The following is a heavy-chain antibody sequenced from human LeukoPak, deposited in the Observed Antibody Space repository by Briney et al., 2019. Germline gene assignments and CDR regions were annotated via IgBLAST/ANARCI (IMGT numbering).Heavy chain of an antibody. CDR1: GGSISSSSYY. D-gene: IGHD1/OR15-1a*01. Sequence: PSETLSLTCTVSGGSISSSSYYWGWIRQPPGKGLEWIGSIYYSGSTYYNPSLKSRVTISVDTSKNQFSLKLSSVTAADTAVYYCARNKNPGWFDPWGQGTLVTVSS. CDR2: IYYSGST. CDR3: ARNKNPGWFDP. V-gene: IGHV4-39*07. J-gene: IGHJ5*02.